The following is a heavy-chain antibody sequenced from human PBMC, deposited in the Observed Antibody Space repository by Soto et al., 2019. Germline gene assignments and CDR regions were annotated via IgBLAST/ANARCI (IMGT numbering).Heavy chain of an antibody. Sequence: EVQLVESGGGLVQPGGSLRLSCAASGFTFSSYSMNWVRQAPGKGLEWVSYISSSSSTIYYAVSVKGRLTISRDNAKNSLYMQMNSLRDEDTAVYYCAGVDDHTGESWGQGTLVTVAS. CDR2: ISSSSSTI. D-gene: IGHD3-10*01. J-gene: IGHJ4*02. CDR1: GFTFSSYS. CDR3: AGVDDHTGES. V-gene: IGHV3-48*02.